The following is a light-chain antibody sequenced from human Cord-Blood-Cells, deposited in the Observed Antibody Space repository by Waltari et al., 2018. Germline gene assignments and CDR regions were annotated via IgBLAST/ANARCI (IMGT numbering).Light chain of an antibody. V-gene: IGKV1-5*03. CDR2: KAS. Sequence: DIQMTQSPSTLSASVGDRVTITCRASQSISSWLAWYQQKPGKAPKLLIYKASSLESGVPSRCSGSGSWTEFTLTISSLQPDDFATYYCQQYNSYSPWTFGQGTKVEIK. J-gene: IGKJ1*01. CDR3: QQYNSYSPWT. CDR1: QSISSW.